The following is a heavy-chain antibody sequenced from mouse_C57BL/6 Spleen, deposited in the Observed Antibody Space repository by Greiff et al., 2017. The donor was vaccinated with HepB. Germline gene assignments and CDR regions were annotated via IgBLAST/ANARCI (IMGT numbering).Heavy chain of an antibody. V-gene: IGHV1-42*01. CDR2: INPSTGGT. Sequence: VQLKESGPELVKPGASVKISCKASGYSFTGYYMNWVKQSPEKSLEWIGEINPSTGGTTYNQKFKAKATLTVDKSSSTAYMQLKSLTSEDSAVYYCARAGLRLFDYWGQGTTLTVSS. D-gene: IGHD1-2*01. CDR1: GYSFTGYY. J-gene: IGHJ2*01. CDR3: ARAGLRLFDY.